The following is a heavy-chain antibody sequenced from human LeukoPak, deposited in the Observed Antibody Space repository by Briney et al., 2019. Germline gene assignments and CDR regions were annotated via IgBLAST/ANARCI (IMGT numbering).Heavy chain of an antibody. CDR2: ISSSGSTI. D-gene: IGHD3-16*01. CDR1: GFTFSSYE. J-gene: IGHJ6*03. Sequence: GGSLRLSCAASGFTFSSYEMNWVRQAPGKGLEWVSYISSSGSTIYYVDSVKGRFTISRDNAKNSLYLQMNSLRAEDPAVYYCARGHYDSYYMDVWGKGTTVTVSS. CDR3: ARGHYDSYYMDV. V-gene: IGHV3-48*03.